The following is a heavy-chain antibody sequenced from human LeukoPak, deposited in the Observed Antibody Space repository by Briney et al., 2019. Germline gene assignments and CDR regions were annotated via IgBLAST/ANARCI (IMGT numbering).Heavy chain of an antibody. V-gene: IGHV4-59*01. Sequence: SETLSLTCTVSGGSISSYYWGWIRQSPWKGLEWIGYIFDSGSTNYNPSLKSRVTISVDTSINQFSLKLSSVTAADTALYYCARDGGTSLFDYWGQGTLVTVSS. CDR2: IFDSGST. D-gene: IGHD3-16*01. CDR1: GGSISSYY. J-gene: IGHJ4*02. CDR3: ARDGGTSLFDY.